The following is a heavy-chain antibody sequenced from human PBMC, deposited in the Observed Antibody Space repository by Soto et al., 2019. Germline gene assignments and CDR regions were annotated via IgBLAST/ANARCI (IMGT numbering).Heavy chain of an antibody. CDR2: IYYSGST. D-gene: IGHD3-16*02. J-gene: IGHJ4*02. Sequence: QVQLQESGPGLVKPSQTLSLTCTVSGGSISSGGYYWSWIRQHPGKGLEWIGYIYYSGSTYYNPSLKSRVTIPVDTSKNQFSLKLSSVTAADTAVYYCACYVWGSYRYYFDYWGQGTLVTVSS. CDR3: ACYVWGSYRYYFDY. CDR1: GGSISSGGYY. V-gene: IGHV4-31*03.